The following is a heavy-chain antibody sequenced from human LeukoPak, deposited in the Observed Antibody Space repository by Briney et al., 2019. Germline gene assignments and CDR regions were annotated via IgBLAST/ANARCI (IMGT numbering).Heavy chain of an antibody. CDR3: AKPCPVGDGYNPYFDD. D-gene: IGHD5-24*01. V-gene: IGHV3-9*01. CDR1: GFTFDDYA. J-gene: IGHJ4*02. CDR2: ISWNSGSI. Sequence: QTGGSLRLSCAASGFTFDDYAMHWVRQAPGKGLEWVSGISWNSGSIGYADSVKGRFTISRDNAKNSLYLQMNSLRAEDTALYYCAKPCPVGDGYNPYFDDWRQGTLVTVSS.